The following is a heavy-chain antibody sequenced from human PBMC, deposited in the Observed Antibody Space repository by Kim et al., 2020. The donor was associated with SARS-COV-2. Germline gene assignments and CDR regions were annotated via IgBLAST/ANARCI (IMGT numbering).Heavy chain of an antibody. CDR3: ASGVYSSGWLLDY. CDR1: GFTFSSYG. V-gene: IGHV3-33*01. D-gene: IGHD6-19*01. J-gene: IGHJ4*02. Sequence: GGSLRLSCAASGFTFSSYGMHWVRQAPGKGLEWMAVIWYDGSHKYYADSVKGRFTISRDNSKNTLYLQMNSLRAEDTAVYYCASGVYSSGWLLDYWGQGTLVTVSS. CDR2: IWYDGSHK.